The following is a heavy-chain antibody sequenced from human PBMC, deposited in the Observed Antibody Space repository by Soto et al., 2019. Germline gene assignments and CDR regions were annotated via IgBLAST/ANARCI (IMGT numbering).Heavy chain of an antibody. Sequence: PSETLSLTCTVSGGSISSYYWSWIRQPPGKGLEWIGYIYYSGSTNYNPSLKSRVTISVDTSKNQFSLKLSSVTAADTAVYYCARVPVVVVPAAFNYYYGVDVWGQGTTVTVS. CDR2: IYYSGST. CDR3: ARVPVVVVPAAFNYYYGVDV. CDR1: GGSISSYY. V-gene: IGHV4-59*01. D-gene: IGHD2-2*01. J-gene: IGHJ6*02.